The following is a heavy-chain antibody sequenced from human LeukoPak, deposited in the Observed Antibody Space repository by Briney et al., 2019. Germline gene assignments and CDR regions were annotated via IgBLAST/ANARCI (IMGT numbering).Heavy chain of an antibody. CDR2: INHSGST. D-gene: IGHD3-10*01. V-gene: IGHV4-34*01. CDR1: GGSFSGYY. CDR3: ARHGKRGITMVRGVYRPGYFDY. Sequence: SETLSLTCAVYGGSFSGYYCSWIRQPPGEGLEWIGEINHSGSTNYNPSLKSRVTISVDTSKNQFSLKLSSVTAADTAVYYCARHGKRGITMVRGVYRPGYFDYWGQGTLVAVSS. J-gene: IGHJ4*02.